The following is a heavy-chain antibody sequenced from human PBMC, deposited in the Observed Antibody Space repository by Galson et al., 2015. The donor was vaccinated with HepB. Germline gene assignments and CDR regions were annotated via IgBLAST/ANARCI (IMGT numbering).Heavy chain of an antibody. CDR2: IYGGRNT. CDR1: GFSVTSNY. Sequence: SLRLSCAASGFSVTSNYMNWVRQAPGKGLEWVSVIYGGRNTYYAHPLKGRFTISRDQSKNPGDLQKSSLGTEGTAVYFCAQLGTGFRGQGTLVAVSS. CDR3: AQLGTGF. D-gene: IGHD7-27*01. J-gene: IGHJ4*02. V-gene: IGHV3-53*01.